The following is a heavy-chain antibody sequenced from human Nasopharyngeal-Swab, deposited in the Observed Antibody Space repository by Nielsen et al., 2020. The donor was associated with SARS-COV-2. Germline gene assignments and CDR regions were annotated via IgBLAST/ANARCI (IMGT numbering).Heavy chain of an antibody. V-gene: IGHV3-48*02. CDR1: GFTFSSYR. CDR3: VNNPHGEYVIDY. CDR2: VSCTGRTI. Sequence: SLKISFAASGFTFSSYRMDWVRQTPGRGQEWVSYVSCTGRTIYYADSVKGRFTVSRDNAKHKLFLHMDSLRDEDKAVYYCVNNPHGEYVIDYWGRGTLVTVSS. J-gene: IGHJ4*02. D-gene: IGHD4-17*01.